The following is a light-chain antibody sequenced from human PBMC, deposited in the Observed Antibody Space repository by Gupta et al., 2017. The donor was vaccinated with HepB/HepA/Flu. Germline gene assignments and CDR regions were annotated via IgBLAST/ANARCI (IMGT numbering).Light chain of an antibody. CDR2: SAS. J-gene: IGKJ3*01. CDR1: QSVLYSSNIKNF. V-gene: IGKV4-1*01. CDR3: QKYYSTPLA. Sequence: DIVMTPSPDSLAVSLGERASLYCTSSQSVLYSSNIKNFLAWYQQQPGQPPKLLIYSASSQESGVPELSGGGGAREDSFTIISSRQADDGAVYYYQKYYSTPLAFGPGTKLEI.